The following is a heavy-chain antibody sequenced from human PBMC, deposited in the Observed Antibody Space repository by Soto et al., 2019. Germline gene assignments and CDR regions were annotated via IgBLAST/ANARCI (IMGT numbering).Heavy chain of an antibody. CDR2: ISYDGSNK. CDR1: GFTFSSYA. CDR3: ARALVEAMAEDY. V-gene: IGHV3-30-3*01. D-gene: IGHD6-19*01. J-gene: IGHJ4*02. Sequence: GGSLRLSCAASGFTFSSYAMHWVRQAPGKGLEWVAVISYDGSNKYYADSVKGRFTISRDNSKNTLYLQMNSLRAEDTAVYYGARALVEAMAEDYWGQGTQVTVSS.